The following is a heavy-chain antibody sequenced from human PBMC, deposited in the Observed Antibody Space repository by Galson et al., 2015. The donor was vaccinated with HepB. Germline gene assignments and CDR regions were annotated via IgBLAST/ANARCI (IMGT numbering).Heavy chain of an antibody. CDR2: IYSGGST. D-gene: IGHD3-22*01. CDR1: GFTVSSNY. J-gene: IGHJ3*02. V-gene: IGHV3-66*04. Sequence: SLRLSCAASGFTVSSNYMSWVRRAPGKGLEWVSVIYSGGSTYYADSVKGRFTISRDNSKNTLYLQMNSLRAEDTAVYYCARLYHSSGYYDAFDIWGQGTMVTVSS. CDR3: ARLYHSSGYYDAFDI.